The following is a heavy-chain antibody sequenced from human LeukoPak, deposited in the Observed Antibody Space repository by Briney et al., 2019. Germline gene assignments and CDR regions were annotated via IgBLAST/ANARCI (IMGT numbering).Heavy chain of an antibody. Sequence: ASVKVSCKASGYTFTGYYMHWVRQAPGQGLEWMGWINPNSGGTNYAQKFQGRVTMTRDTSISTAYMELSRLRSDDTAVYYCASSYRYCSSTSCYHDAFDIWGQGTIVTVSS. D-gene: IGHD2-2*01. CDR2: INPNSGGT. J-gene: IGHJ3*02. V-gene: IGHV1-2*02. CDR1: GYTFTGYY. CDR3: ASSYRYCSSTSCYHDAFDI.